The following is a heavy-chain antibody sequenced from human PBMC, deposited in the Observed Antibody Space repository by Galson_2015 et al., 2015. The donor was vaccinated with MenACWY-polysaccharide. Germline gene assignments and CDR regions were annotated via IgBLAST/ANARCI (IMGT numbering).Heavy chain of an antibody. CDR3: GRHFDWAFDY. CDR1: GFSFSGHW. Sequence: SLRLSCAASGFSFSGHWMTWVRQAPGKGLEWVANINPDGSDKYYVDSVKGRFIISRDNAKNSVYLQVNGLRVEDTAMYYCGRHFDWAFDYRGQGALVTVSS. D-gene: IGHD2-21*01. CDR2: INPDGSDK. V-gene: IGHV3-7*01. J-gene: IGHJ4*02.